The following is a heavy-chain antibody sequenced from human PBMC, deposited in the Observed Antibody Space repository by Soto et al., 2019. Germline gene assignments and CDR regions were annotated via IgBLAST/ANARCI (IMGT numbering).Heavy chain of an antibody. D-gene: IGHD7-27*01. CDR3: ARKDNWGRWYFDL. CDR2: IYYSGSP. J-gene: IGHJ2*01. CDR1: GGSISSYY. V-gene: IGHV4-59*01. Sequence: SETLSLTCTVSGGSISSYYWSWIRQPPGKGLEWIGYIYYSGSPNYNPSLKSRVTISVDTSKNQFSLKLSSVTAADTAVYYCARKDNWGRWYFDLWGRGTLVTVSS.